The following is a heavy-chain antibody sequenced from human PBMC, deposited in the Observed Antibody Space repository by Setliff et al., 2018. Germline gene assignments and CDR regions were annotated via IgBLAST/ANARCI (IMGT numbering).Heavy chain of an antibody. V-gene: IGHV4-31*03. CDR2: IYYSGSTS. D-gene: IGHD2-15*01. CDR1: GGSISSASYY. Sequence: SETLSLTCTVSGGSISSASYYWSWIRQHPGKGLEWIGYIYYSGSTSYYNPSLKSRVTISVDTSKNQFSLKLRSVTAADTAVYYCARGGTFRYFDYWGQGTPVTVSS. CDR3: ARGGTFRYFDY. J-gene: IGHJ4*02.